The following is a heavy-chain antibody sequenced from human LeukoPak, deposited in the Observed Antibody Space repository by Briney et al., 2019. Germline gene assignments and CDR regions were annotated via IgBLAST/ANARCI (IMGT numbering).Heavy chain of an antibody. V-gene: IGHV4-61*01. Sequence: SETLSLTCTVSGGSVSSGSYYWSWIRQPPGKGLEWIGYIYYSGSTNYNPSLKSRVTISVDTSKNQFSLKLSSVTAADTAVYYCAAAADYYYYGMDVWGQGTTVAVSS. J-gene: IGHJ6*02. D-gene: IGHD2-15*01. CDR3: AAAADYYYYGMDV. CDR2: IYYSGST. CDR1: GGSVSSGSYY.